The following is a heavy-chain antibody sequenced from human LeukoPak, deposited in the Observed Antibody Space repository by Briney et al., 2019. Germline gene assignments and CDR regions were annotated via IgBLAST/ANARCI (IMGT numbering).Heavy chain of an antibody. CDR1: GFTFSSYS. CDR2: ISSSSSYI. CDR3: ARGMLHYYDSSGYYY. V-gene: IGHV3-21*01. J-gene: IGHJ1*01. D-gene: IGHD3-22*01. Sequence: PGGSLRLSCAASGFTFSSYSMNWVRQAPGKGLEWVSSISSSSSYIYYADSVKGRFTISRDNAKNSLYLQMNSLRAEDTAVYYCARGMLHYYDSSGYYYWGQGTLVTVSS.